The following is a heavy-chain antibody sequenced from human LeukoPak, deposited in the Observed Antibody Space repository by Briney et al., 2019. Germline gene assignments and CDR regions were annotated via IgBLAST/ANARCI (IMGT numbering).Heavy chain of an antibody. CDR3: AKGIAVAGTLLTPPDC. D-gene: IGHD6-19*01. CDR2: IYIDGTT. V-gene: IGHV3-53*05. CDR1: GFTVSSDY. Sequence: PGGSLRLSCAASGFTVSSDYMSWVRRAQGKGLEWVPVIYIDGTTYYADSVKGRFTISRDNSKNTLYLQMNSLRAEDTAVYYCAKGIAVAGTLLTPPDCWGQGTLVTVSS. J-gene: IGHJ4*02.